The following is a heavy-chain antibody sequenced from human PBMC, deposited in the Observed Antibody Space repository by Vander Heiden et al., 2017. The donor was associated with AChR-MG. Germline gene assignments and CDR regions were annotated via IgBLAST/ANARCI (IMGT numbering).Heavy chain of an antibody. J-gene: IGHJ6*02. V-gene: IGHV4-61*03. D-gene: IGHD2-2*03. CDR2: IYYSGTT. CDR1: GDSVGSPHYY. CDR3: ARLDIGYDNGMDA. Sequence: QVQLQESGPGPVKPSETLSLTCNVSGDSVGSPHYYWAWSRQTPGKGLEWIGYIYYSGTTNYNSALKTRASMSLDTSKNHFSLKMSSVTAADTAIYYCARLDIGYDNGMDAWGHGTTVTVSS.